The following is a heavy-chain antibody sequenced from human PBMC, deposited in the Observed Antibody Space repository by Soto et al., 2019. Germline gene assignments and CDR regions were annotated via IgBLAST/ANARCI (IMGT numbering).Heavy chain of an antibody. CDR1: GGSFSGYY. Sequence: SETLSLTCAVYGGSFSGYYWSWIRQPPGKXLEWIGEINHSGSTNYNPSLKSRVTISVDTSKNQFSLKLSSVTAADTAVYYCARDPYYDYVWGSYRSPYYFDYWGQGTLVTVSS. CDR2: INHSGST. D-gene: IGHD3-16*02. J-gene: IGHJ4*02. CDR3: ARDPYYDYVWGSYRSPYYFDY. V-gene: IGHV4-34*01.